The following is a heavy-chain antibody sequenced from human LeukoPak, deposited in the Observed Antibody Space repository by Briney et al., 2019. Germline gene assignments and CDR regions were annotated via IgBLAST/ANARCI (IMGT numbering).Heavy chain of an antibody. V-gene: IGHV3-21*01. CDR2: ISSSSSYI. J-gene: IGHJ3*02. CDR1: GFTFSTYS. Sequence: GGSLRLSCAASGFTFSTYSMNWVRQAPGKGLEWVSSISSSSSYIYYADSVKGRFTISRDNAKNSLYLQMNSLRAEDTAVYYCARDLGYYDSSGPTYAFDIWGQGTMVTVSS. CDR3: ARDLGYYDSSGPTYAFDI. D-gene: IGHD3-22*01.